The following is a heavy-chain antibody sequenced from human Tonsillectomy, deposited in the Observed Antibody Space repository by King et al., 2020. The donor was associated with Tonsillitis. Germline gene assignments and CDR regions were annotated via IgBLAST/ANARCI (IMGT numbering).Heavy chain of an antibody. CDR3: ARDRDDLWSGYYYV. D-gene: IGHD3-3*01. CDR1: GFTFSNYN. Sequence: VQLVESGGGLVKPGGSLRLSCAASGFTFSNYNMHWVRQAPGKGLEWVSSITSSSSYIYYADSVQGRFTISRDNAKNSLYLQMNSLRAEDTAVYHCARDRDDLWSGYYYVWGQGTLVTVSS. V-gene: IGHV3-21*01. J-gene: IGHJ4*02. CDR2: ITSSSSYI.